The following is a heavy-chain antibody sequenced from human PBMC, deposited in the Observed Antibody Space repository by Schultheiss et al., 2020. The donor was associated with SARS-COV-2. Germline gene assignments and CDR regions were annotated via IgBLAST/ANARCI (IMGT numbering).Heavy chain of an antibody. V-gene: IGHV4-61*08. CDR3: ARVRGDYYYYYMDV. CDR1: GGSISSGGYY. CDR2: IYYSGST. Sequence: SQTLSLTCTVSGGSISSGGYYWSWIRQPPGKGLEWIGYIYYSGSTNYNPSLKSRVTISVDTSKNQFSLKLSSVTAADTAVYYCARVRGDYYYYYMDVWGKGTTVTVSS. D-gene: IGHD3-10*01. J-gene: IGHJ6*03.